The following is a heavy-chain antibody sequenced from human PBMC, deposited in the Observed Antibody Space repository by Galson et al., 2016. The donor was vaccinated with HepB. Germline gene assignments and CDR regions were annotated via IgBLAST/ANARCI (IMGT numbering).Heavy chain of an antibody. CDR3: AKERLVRRIFDH. D-gene: IGHD1-1*01. J-gene: IGHJ4*02. V-gene: IGHV3-23*01. Sequence: SLRLSCAASGFMFSNFGLSWVRQAPGKGLEWVASISTRRTTYYSDSVQGRFTISRDNSNNTLYLHMNGLRAEDTAVYYCAKERLVRRIFDHWGQGTLLTVSS. CDR1: GFMFSNFG. CDR2: ISTRRTT.